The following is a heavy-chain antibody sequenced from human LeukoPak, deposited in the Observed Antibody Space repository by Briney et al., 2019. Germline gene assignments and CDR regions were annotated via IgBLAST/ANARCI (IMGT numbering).Heavy chain of an antibody. V-gene: IGHV4-61*08. CDR1: GGSISSGDYY. CDR2: IYSRGST. D-gene: IGHD6-13*01. J-gene: IGHJ4*02. Sequence: SETLSLTCTVSGGSISSGDYYWSWIRQPPGKGLEWIGYIYSRGSTDYNPSLKSRVTMSVDTSKNQFSLRLSSATAADTGIYYCARDRGLSGYRTTWLDYWGQGALVTVSS. CDR3: ARDRGLSGYRTTWLDY.